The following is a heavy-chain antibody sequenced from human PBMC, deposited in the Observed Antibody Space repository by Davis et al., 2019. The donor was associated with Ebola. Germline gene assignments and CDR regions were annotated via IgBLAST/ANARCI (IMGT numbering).Heavy chain of an antibody. D-gene: IGHD5-24*01. J-gene: IGHJ4*02. CDR2: LGLSADT. CDR3: ARVRWLQFHYFDY. CDR1: GFVFSSYV. V-gene: IGHV3-23*01. Sequence: PGGSLRLSCAASGFVFSSYVMSWVRRAPGKGLEWVSTLGLSADTYYADSVKGRFTISRDNSKSTLYLQMNSLRAEDTAVYYCARVRWLQFHYFDYWGQGTLVTVSS.